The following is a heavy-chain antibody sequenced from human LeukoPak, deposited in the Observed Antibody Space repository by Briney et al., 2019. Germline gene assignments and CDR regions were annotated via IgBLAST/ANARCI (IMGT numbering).Heavy chain of an antibody. D-gene: IGHD3-22*01. V-gene: IGHV4-39*07. CDR1: GGSIISSSYY. CDR3: ARESGYYGSSGYPRDY. J-gene: IGHJ4*02. CDR2: IYYSGST. Sequence: SETLSLNCTVSGGSIISSSYYWGWIRQPPGKGLEWIGSIYYSGSTYYNPSLKSRVTISVDTSKNQFYLKLSSVTAADTAVYYCARESGYYGSSGYPRDYWGQGTLVTVSS.